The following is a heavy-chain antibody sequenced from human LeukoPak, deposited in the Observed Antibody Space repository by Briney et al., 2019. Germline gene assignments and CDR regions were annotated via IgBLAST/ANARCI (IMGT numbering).Heavy chain of an antibody. CDR2: INHSGST. CDR3: ARGRYYDFWSGYYRTNWFDP. CDR1: GYSISSGYY. J-gene: IGHJ5*02. Sequence: SETLSLTCTVSGYSISSGYYWGWLRQPPGKGLEWIGSINHSGSTNYNPSLKSRVTISVDTSKNQFSLKLSSVTAADTAVYYCARGRYYDFWSGYYRTNWFDPWGQGTLVTVSS. V-gene: IGHV4-38-2*02. D-gene: IGHD3-3*01.